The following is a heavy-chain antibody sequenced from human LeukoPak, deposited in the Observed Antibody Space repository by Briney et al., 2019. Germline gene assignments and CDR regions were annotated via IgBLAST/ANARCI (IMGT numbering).Heavy chain of an antibody. J-gene: IGHJ6*03. V-gene: IGHV3-21*01. D-gene: IGHD6-6*01. CDR3: ATEHEAGGSSLYYYYMDV. CDR1: GFTFSSYS. Sequence: PGGSLRLSCAGSGFTFSSYSMNWVRQAPGKGLEWVSSISSSSYIYYADSVKGRFTISRDNAKNSLYLQMNSLRAEDTAVYYCATEHEAGGSSLYYYYMDVWGKGTTVTVSS. CDR2: ISSSSYI.